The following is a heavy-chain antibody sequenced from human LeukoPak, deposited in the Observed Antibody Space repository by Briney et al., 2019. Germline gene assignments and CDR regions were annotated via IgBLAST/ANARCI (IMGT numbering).Heavy chain of an antibody. CDR1: GYTFTSYA. J-gene: IGHJ4*02. CDR3: ARGYDILTGYPNFPLDY. D-gene: IGHD3-9*01. Sequence: ASVKVSCKASGYTFTSYAMHWVRQAPGQRLEWMGWINAGNGNTKYSQKFQGRVTITRDTSASTAYMELSSLRSEDTAVYYCARGYDILTGYPNFPLDYWGQGTLVTVSS. CDR2: INAGNGNT. V-gene: IGHV1-3*01.